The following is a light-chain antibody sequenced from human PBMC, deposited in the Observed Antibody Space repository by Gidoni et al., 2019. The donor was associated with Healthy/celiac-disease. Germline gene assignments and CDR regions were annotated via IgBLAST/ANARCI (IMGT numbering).Light chain of an antibody. Sequence: QSVLTQPPSASGTPGQRVTISCSGSSSNIGSNTVNWYQHLPGTAPTLLSYSNNQRPYGVPDRFSGSKSGTSASLAISGLQSEDEADYYCAAWDDSLNGRGVFGGGTKLTVL. CDR1: SSNIGSNT. CDR3: AAWDDSLNGRGV. J-gene: IGLJ3*02. CDR2: SNN. V-gene: IGLV1-44*01.